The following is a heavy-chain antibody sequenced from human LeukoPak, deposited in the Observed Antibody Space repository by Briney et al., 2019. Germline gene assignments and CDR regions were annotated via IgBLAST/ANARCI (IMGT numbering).Heavy chain of an antibody. CDR1: GFTFSNYG. V-gene: IGHV3-33*01. D-gene: IGHD3-22*01. Sequence: GGSLILSCAASGFTFSNYGMHWVRQAPGKGLEWVAVIWYDGSNKYYADSVKGRFIISRDNSKNTLYLQMNSLRAEDTAVYYCARDISGYYYFDYWGQRTLVTVSS. CDR2: IWYDGSNK. J-gene: IGHJ4*02. CDR3: ARDISGYYYFDY.